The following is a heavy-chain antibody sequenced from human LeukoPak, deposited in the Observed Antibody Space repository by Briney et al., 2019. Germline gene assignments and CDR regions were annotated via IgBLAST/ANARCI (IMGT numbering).Heavy chain of an antibody. CDR1: GFTFDDYA. J-gene: IGHJ4*02. D-gene: IGHD2-15*01. CDR2: ISWDSRSA. V-gene: IGHV3-43D*03. Sequence: GGSLRLSCAASGFTFDDYAMHWVRQSPGKGLQWVSFISWDSRSAYYADSVKGRFTISRDNNKKSVFLQMNSLSAEDTAFYYCARDSQDCSASTCYFDYWVQGTLVTVSA. CDR3: ARDSQDCSASTCYFDY.